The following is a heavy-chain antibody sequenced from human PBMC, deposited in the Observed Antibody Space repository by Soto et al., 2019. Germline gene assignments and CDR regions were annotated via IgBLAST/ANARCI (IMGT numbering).Heavy chain of an antibody. CDR2: ISKSGGTT. CDR1: EFTFRAYE. CDR3: VREGHYYFDY. Sequence: GGSLRLSCAASEFTFRAYEMHWVRQAPGQGLEWVSYISKSGGTTYYADSVKGRFTISRDDAKNSVYLQMSSLRPEDMAVYKCVREGHYYFDYWGQGALVTVSS. V-gene: IGHV3-48*03. J-gene: IGHJ4*02.